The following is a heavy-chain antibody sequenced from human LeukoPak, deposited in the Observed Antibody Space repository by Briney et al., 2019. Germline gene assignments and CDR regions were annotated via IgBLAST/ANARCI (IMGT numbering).Heavy chain of an antibody. V-gene: IGHV3-48*01. CDR3: VRDQGAPDY. Sequence: GGSLRLSCAASGFTFSSYAMNWVRQAPGKGLEWISYISDSSTTIYYADSVKGRFTTSRGNAKNSLHLQMNSLRVEDTAVYYCVRDQGAPDYWGQGTLVTVSS. J-gene: IGHJ4*02. CDR1: GFTFSSYA. D-gene: IGHD1-26*01. CDR2: ISDSSTTI.